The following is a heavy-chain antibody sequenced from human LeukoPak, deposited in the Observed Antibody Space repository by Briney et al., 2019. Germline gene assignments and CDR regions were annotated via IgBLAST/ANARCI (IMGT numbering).Heavy chain of an antibody. Sequence: PGGSLRLSCAASGFMFEDYAMHWVRQVPGKGLEWVSGISWNSGSIGYADSVKGRFTISRDNAKNSLYLQMNSLRAEDTALYYCAKGNYYDSSGYPTKSNSPYPYFDYWGQGTLVTVSS. D-gene: IGHD3-22*01. J-gene: IGHJ4*02. CDR1: GFMFEDYA. CDR3: AKGNYYDSSGYPTKSNSPYPYFDY. CDR2: ISWNSGSI. V-gene: IGHV3-9*01.